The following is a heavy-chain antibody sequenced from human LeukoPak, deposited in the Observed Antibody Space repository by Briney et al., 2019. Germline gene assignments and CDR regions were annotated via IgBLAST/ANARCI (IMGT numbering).Heavy chain of an antibody. D-gene: IGHD2-15*01. J-gene: IGHJ5*02. V-gene: IGHV3-66*03. CDR2: IRDSGET. Sequence: GGSLRLSCAISGFSVSNYYMSWVRQAPGKGLEWVSLIRDSGETFYADSVKGRFTISRDNSKNTMYFQMNWLRVEDTAVYFCARDRAATQDWVEFDPWGQGTLVTVSS. CDR1: GFSVSNYY. CDR3: ARDRAATQDWVEFDP.